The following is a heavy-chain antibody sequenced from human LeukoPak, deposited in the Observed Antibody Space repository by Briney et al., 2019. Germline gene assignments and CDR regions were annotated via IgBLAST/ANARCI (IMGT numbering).Heavy chain of an antibody. Sequence: GGSLRLSCAASGFTFNNYWMHWVRRAPGKGLVWVSPINPDGTVTTYADSVKGRFTISRDNAKNTLYLQMNSLRAEDTAVYYCVRDSPSGFFDLWGRGTLVTVSS. CDR2: INPDGTVT. CDR1: GFTFNNYW. D-gene: IGHD6-19*01. J-gene: IGHJ2*01. CDR3: VRDSPSGFFDL. V-gene: IGHV3-74*01.